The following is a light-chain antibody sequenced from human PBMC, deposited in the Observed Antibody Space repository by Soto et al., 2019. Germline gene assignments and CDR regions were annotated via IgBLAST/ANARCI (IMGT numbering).Light chain of an antibody. CDR3: CSYTGSSL. V-gene: IGLV2-11*01. CDR2: DVS. CDR1: SSDVGGYNY. Sequence: QSALTQPRSVSGSPGQSVTISCTGTSSDVGGYNYVSWYQQHPGKAPKLMIYDVSIRPSGVPDRFSGSKSGNTASLTISGLQAEDEADYYCCSYTGSSLFGGGTK. J-gene: IGLJ2*01.